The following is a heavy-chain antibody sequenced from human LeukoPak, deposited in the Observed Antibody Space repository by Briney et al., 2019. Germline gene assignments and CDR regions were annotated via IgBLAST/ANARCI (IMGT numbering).Heavy chain of an antibody. Sequence: GGSLRLSCAASGFTFSSYAMHWVRQAPGKGLEWVAVISYDGSNKYYADSVKGRFTISRDNAKNSLYLQMNSLRAEDTAMYFCARETPYSSSWTDFDYWGQGTLVTVSS. CDR3: ARETPYSSSWTDFDY. CDR1: GFTFSSYA. V-gene: IGHV3-30*04. CDR2: ISYDGSNK. J-gene: IGHJ4*02. D-gene: IGHD6-13*01.